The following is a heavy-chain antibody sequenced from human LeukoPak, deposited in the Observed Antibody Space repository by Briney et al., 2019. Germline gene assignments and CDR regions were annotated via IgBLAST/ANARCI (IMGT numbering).Heavy chain of an antibody. V-gene: IGHV3-15*01. CDR1: GFTFSSYS. J-gene: IGHJ4*02. CDR2: IKSYPDGGTT. Sequence: PGGSLRLSCAASGFTFSSYSMNWVRQAPGKGLEWIGRIKSYPDGGTTDYAAPVKDRLIISRDTSKNTLYLQMNSLRTEDTGVYYCTTDRAIVSHPLFDFWGQGTLVTVSS. CDR3: TTDRAIVSHPLFDF. D-gene: IGHD3-22*01.